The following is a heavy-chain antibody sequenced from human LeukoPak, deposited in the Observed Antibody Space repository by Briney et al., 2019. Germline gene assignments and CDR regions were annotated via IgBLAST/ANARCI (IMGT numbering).Heavy chain of an antibody. CDR2: IDHSGST. V-gene: IGHV4-34*01. J-gene: IGHJ4*02. Sequence: SETLSLTCAVYGGSFSGYYWSWIRQPPGKGLEWIGEIDHSGSTNYNPSLKSRVTISVDTSKNQFSLKLSSVTAADTAVYYCARGSRVYSGYGPFGYWGQGTLVTVSS. CDR3: ARGSRVYSGYGPFGY. D-gene: IGHD5-12*01. CDR1: GGSFSGYY.